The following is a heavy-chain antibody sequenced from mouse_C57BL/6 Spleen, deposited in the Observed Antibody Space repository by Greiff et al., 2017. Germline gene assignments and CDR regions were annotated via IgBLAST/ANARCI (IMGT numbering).Heavy chain of an antibody. Sequence: QVQLKQPGAELVKPGASVKLSCKASGYTFTSYWMQWVKQRPGQGLEWIGEIDPSDSYTNYNQKFKGKATLTVNTSSSTAYMQLSSLTSEDSAVYYCARGHYYGSSYFDYWGQGTTLTVSS. D-gene: IGHD1-1*01. J-gene: IGHJ2*01. V-gene: IGHV1-50*01. CDR2: IDPSDSYT. CDR3: ARGHYYGSSYFDY. CDR1: GYTFTSYW.